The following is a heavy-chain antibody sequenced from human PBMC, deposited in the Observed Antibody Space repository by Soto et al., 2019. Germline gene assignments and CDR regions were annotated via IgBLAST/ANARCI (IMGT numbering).Heavy chain of an antibody. Sequence: EVQLLESGGGLVQPGGSLRLSCAASGFTFSSYAMTWVRQAPGKGLEWVSAISGSGGSTYYADSVKGRFTISRDNSKNTRYLQMDSLRAEDTAVYYCAKGGVAVAAFPRYFDYWGQGTLVTVSS. J-gene: IGHJ4*02. CDR2: ISGSGGST. D-gene: IGHD6-19*01. CDR1: GFTFSSYA. CDR3: AKGGVAVAAFPRYFDY. V-gene: IGHV3-23*01.